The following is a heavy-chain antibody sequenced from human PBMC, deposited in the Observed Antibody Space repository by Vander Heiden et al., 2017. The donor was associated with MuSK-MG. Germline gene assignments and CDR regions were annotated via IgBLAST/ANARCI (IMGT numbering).Heavy chain of an antibody. Sequence: QVQLQESGPGLVKPSQTLSLPCTVSGGSISSGGYYWSWIRQHPGKGLEWMGYIYYSGSTYYNPSLKSRVTISVDTSKNQFSLKLSSVTAADTAVYYCARATSGYCSSTSCPITKYYYYYYYMDVWGKGTTVTVSS. V-gene: IGHV4-31*03. CDR3: ARATSGYCSSTSCPITKYYYYYYYMDV. CDR2: IYYSGST. J-gene: IGHJ6*03. D-gene: IGHD2-2*03. CDR1: GGSISSGGYY.